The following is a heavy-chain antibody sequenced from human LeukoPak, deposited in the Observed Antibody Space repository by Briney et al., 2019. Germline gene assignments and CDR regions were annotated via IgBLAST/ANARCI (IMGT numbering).Heavy chain of an antibody. D-gene: IGHD4-11*01. J-gene: IGHJ4*02. CDR3: ARHGGAYSFDY. Sequence: SETLSLTCTVSGGSISSYYWSWVRQPPGKGLEWIGCIYYIGSTNYNPSLKSRVTISLDTAKNQFSLKLSSVTAADTAMYYCARHGGAYSFDYWGQGTLVTVSS. V-gene: IGHV4-59*08. CDR1: GGSISSYY. CDR2: IYYIGST.